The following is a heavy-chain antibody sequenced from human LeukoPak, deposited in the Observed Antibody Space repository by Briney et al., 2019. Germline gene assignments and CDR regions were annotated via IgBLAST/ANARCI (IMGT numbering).Heavy chain of an antibody. D-gene: IGHD2-15*01. CDR2: IYYGGNT. CDR3: ARGYCSGGSCYWGDY. V-gene: IGHV4-30-4*07. J-gene: IGHJ4*02. Sequence: SETLSLTCAVSGGSISSGVYSWSWVRQPPGKGLEWIGYIYYGGNTYYNPSLKSRLTISLDTSNNQFSLKLSSVTAADTAVYYCARGYCSGGSCYWGDYWGQGTLVTVSS. CDR1: GGSISSGVYS.